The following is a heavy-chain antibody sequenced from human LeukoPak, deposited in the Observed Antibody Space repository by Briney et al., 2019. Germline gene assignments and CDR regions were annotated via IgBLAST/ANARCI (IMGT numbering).Heavy chain of an antibody. Sequence: SETLSLTCTVSGGSISSGSYYWSWIRQPAGKGLEWIGRIYTSGSTNYNPSLKSRVTISVDTSKNQFSLKLSSVTAADTAVYYCARVVEDYYDSSGFYYFDYWGQGTLVTVFS. CDR3: ARVVEDYYDSSGFYYFDY. J-gene: IGHJ4*02. D-gene: IGHD3-22*01. CDR2: IYTSGST. V-gene: IGHV4-61*02. CDR1: GGSISSGSYY.